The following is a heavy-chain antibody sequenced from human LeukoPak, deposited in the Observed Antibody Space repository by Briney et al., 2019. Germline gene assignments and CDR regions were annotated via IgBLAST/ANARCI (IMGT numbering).Heavy chain of an antibody. V-gene: IGHV3-72*01. CDR2: SRNRAKSYTT. Sequence: PGGSLSPSCAVSGFIFSDHYMDWVRQAPGKGLEWVGRSRNRAKSYTTDYAASVKGRFTISRDDSKSTLYLQMNSLETEDTAVYYCSRDGTGDHWGQGTLVSVSS. D-gene: IGHD1/OR15-1a*01. J-gene: IGHJ4*02. CDR1: GFIFSDHY. CDR3: SRDGTGDH.